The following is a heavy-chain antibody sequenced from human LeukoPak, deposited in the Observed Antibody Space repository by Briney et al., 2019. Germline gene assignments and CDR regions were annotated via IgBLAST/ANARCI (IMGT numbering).Heavy chain of an antibody. V-gene: IGHV3-23*01. Sequence: GGSLRLSCAASGFTFSSYAMSWVRQAPGKGLEWVSAISGSGGSTYYAGSVKGRFTISRDNSKNTLYLQMNSLRAEDTAVYYCAKYYDSSGSQPYYFDYWGQGTLVTVSS. CDR3: AKYYDSSGSQPYYFDY. D-gene: IGHD3-22*01. CDR1: GFTFSSYA. CDR2: ISGSGGST. J-gene: IGHJ4*02.